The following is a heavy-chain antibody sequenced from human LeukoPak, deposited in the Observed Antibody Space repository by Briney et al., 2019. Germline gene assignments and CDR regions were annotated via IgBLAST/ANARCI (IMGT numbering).Heavy chain of an antibody. CDR2: INHSGST. CDR3: ARVYRGYSYDFDY. D-gene: IGHD5-18*01. Sequence: SSETLSLTCAVYGGSFSGYYWSWIRQPPGKGLEWIGEINHSGSTNYNPSLKSRVTISVDTSKNQFSLKLSSVTAADTAVYYCARVYRGYSYDFDYWGQGTLVTVSS. J-gene: IGHJ4*02. V-gene: IGHV4-34*01. CDR1: GGSFSGYY.